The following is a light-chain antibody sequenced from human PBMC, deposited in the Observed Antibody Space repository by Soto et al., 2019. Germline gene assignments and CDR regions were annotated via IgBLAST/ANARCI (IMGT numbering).Light chain of an antibody. CDR2: DVN. CDR3: SAHGGTNPYV. Sequence: QSALTQPPSASGSPGQSVAISCIETASDIGGYTFVSWYQQHPGKAPKLLIYDVNKRPSGVPDRFSGSKSGNTASLTVSGLQAEDEADYYCSAHGGTNPYVFGTGTKVTVL. J-gene: IGLJ1*01. CDR1: ASDIGGYTF. V-gene: IGLV2-8*01.